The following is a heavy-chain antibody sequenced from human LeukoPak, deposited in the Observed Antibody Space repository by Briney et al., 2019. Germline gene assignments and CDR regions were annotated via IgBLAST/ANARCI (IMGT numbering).Heavy chain of an antibody. V-gene: IGHV3-23*01. CDR3: ARDPSSWYYYYMDV. CDR2: ITGSGTT. Sequence: GGSLRLSCAASGFTFSNYGMNWVRQAPGKGLEWVSGITGSGTTYYADSVKGRFTISRDNAKNSLYLQMNSLRAEDTAVYYCARDPSSWYYYYMDVWGKGTTVTVSS. D-gene: IGHD6-13*01. CDR1: GFTFSNYG. J-gene: IGHJ6*03.